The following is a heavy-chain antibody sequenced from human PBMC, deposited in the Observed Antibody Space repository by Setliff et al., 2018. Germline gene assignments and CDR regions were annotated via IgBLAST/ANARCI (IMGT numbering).Heavy chain of an antibody. V-gene: IGHV1-18*01. D-gene: IGHD6-13*01. Sequence: GASVKVSCKASGGTFSSYAISWVRQAPGQGLEWMGWIGAYNGNTYNAHKFQGRVTMTSDTSTSTAYMELRSLRSDDTAVYYCARGDSSSWYPVTWGQGTLVTVSS. CDR2: IGAYNGNT. CDR3: ARGDSSSWYPVT. CDR1: GGTFSSYA. J-gene: IGHJ5*02.